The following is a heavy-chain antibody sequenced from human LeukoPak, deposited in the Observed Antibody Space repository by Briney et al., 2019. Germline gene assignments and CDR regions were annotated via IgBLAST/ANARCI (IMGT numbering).Heavy chain of an antibody. CDR2: IRYDGSNK. J-gene: IGHJ6*02. D-gene: IGHD4-17*01. V-gene: IGHV3-33*01. CDR1: GFTFSSYG. Sequence: GRSLRLSCAASGFTFSSYGIHWVRQAPGKGLEWVAVIRYDGSNKYYADSVKGRFTISRDNSKNTLYLQMNSLRAEDTAVYYCGRGYYGDYGYGMDVWGQGTTVTVSS. CDR3: GRGYYGDYGYGMDV.